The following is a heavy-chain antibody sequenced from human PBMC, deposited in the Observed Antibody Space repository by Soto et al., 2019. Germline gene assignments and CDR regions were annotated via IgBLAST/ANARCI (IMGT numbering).Heavy chain of an antibody. V-gene: IGHV3-74*01. Sequence: EVQLVESGGGLVQPGGSLRLSCAASGFTFSSYWMHWVRQAPGTGLVWVSRINSDGSSTNYADSVKGQFTISRDNAKNTLYLQMNILRAEDTAVYYCGRGASGSYRLDYWGQGTLVTVSS. D-gene: IGHD3-10*01. CDR3: GRGASGSYRLDY. J-gene: IGHJ4*02. CDR2: INSDGSST. CDR1: GFTFSSYW.